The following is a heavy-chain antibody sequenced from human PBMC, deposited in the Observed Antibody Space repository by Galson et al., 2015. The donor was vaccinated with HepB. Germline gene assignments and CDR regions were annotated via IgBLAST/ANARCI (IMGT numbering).Heavy chain of an antibody. V-gene: IGHV3-21*01. CDR2: ISPGGDYI. CDR1: GFIFSTNT. Sequence: SLRLSCAASGFIFSTNTMNWVRQAPGKGLEWISSISPGGDYIYFADSVKGRFTISRDNAKNSLYLQMNSLRAEDTAVYYCASNENWGLKSFDYWGQGALVTGSS. D-gene: IGHD3-16*01. CDR3: ASNENWGLKSFDY. J-gene: IGHJ4*02.